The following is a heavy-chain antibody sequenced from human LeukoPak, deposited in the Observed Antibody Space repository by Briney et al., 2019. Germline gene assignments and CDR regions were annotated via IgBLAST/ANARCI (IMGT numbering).Heavy chain of an antibody. CDR1: GYAFTSYD. CDR3: AIKLSSGGY. CDR2: VSPNSANT. J-gene: IGHJ4*02. D-gene: IGHD3-22*01. V-gene: IGHV1-8*01. Sequence: ASVKVSCKASGYAFTSYDVNWVRQATGQGLEWMGWVSPNSANTAYAQKFQGRVTMTRNTSISTAYMELSSLRSEDTAVYYCAIKLSSGGYWGQGTLVTVSS.